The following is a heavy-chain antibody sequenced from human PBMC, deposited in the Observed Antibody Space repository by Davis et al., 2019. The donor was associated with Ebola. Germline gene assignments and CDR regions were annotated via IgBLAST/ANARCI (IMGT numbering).Heavy chain of an antibody. J-gene: IGHJ4*02. CDR2: ISGSGGST. CDR3: ANRQQWLGYFDY. Sequence: GGSLRLSCAASGFTFSSYAMSWVRQAPGKGLEWVSAISGSGGSTYYADSVKGRFTISRDNSKNTLYLQMNSLRAEDTAVYYCANRQQWLGYFDYWGQGTLVTVSS. CDR1: GFTFSSYA. D-gene: IGHD6-19*01. V-gene: IGHV3-23*01.